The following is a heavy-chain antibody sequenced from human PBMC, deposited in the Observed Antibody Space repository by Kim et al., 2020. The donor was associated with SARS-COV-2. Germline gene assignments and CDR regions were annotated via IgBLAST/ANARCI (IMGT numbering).Heavy chain of an antibody. CDR1: GFTFSSYS. Sequence: GGSLRLSCAASGFTFSSYSMNWVRQAPGKGLEWVSSISSSSSYIYYADSVKGRFTISRDNAKNSLYLQMNSLRAEDTAVYYCARARSGWIRFDPWGQGTLVTVSS. CDR3: ARARSGWIRFDP. CDR2: ISSSSSYI. J-gene: IGHJ5*02. V-gene: IGHV3-21*01. D-gene: IGHD6-19*01.